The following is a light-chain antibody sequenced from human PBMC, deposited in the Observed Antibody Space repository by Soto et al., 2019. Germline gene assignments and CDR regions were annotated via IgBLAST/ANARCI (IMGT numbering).Light chain of an antibody. Sequence: EIVLTQSPGTLSLSPGERATLSCRASQSVSSSYLAWYQQKPGQAPRLLIYGASSRATGIPDRFSGSGSGTDFTLTISRLEPEDFAVYYWQQYGSSPPITFCQGTKVEIK. CDR3: QQYGSSPPIT. CDR1: QSVSSSY. J-gene: IGKJ1*01. V-gene: IGKV3-20*01. CDR2: GAS.